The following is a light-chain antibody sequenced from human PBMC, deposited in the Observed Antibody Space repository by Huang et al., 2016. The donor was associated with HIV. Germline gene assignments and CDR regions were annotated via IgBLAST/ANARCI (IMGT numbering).Light chain of an antibody. V-gene: IGKV1-39*01. J-gene: IGKJ5*01. CDR2: GAS. Sequence: DIQMTQSPSSLSASVGDTVTITCRASRRINSHLNWYQQGPGRAPTLLIYGASNLQSGVPSRFRGSGSATDYTLRISSLQPEDFATYFCQQSYSSHTFGQGTRLEIK. CDR1: RRINSH. CDR3: QQSYSSHT.